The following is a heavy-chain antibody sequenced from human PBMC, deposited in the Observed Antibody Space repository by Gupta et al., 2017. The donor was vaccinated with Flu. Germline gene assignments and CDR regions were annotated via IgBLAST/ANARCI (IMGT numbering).Heavy chain of an antibody. CDR3: AKAVVLGAMWFTYYFDY. CDR2: ISGSGDRT. V-gene: IGHV3-23*01. Sequence: VQLLQSGGGLVPPGGSLSLSCEASRFTFSSYAMSWGRQDPGKGLEWVARISGSGDRTDYADSVKGRFTSSRDNSEDTVYLHMTSLRAEDTAIYFCAKAVVLGAMWFTYYFDYWGQGTLVTVSS. J-gene: IGHJ4*02. D-gene: IGHD2-21*01. CDR1: RFTFSSYA.